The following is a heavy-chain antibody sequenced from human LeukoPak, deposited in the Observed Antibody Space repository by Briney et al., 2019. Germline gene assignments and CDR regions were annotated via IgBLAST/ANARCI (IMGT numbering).Heavy chain of an antibody. CDR3: ARASIFGVVEAWFDP. V-gene: IGHV4-4*07. Sequence: SETLSLTCTVSGRSISSYYWSWIRHPAGKGLEWIGRIYTSGSTNYNPSLKSRVTMSVDTSKNQFSLKLSSVTAADTAVYYCARASIFGVVEAWFDPWGQGTLVTVSS. CDR2: IYTSGST. D-gene: IGHD3-3*01. CDR1: GRSISSYY. J-gene: IGHJ5*02.